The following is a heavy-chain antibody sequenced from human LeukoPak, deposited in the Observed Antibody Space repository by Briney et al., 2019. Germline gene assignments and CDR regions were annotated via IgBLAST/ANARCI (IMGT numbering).Heavy chain of an antibody. D-gene: IGHD4-17*01. CDR2: IDPSDSYT. V-gene: IGHV5-10-1*01. CDR3: ARLGYGDYRGSNYYYGMDV. J-gene: IGHJ6*02. CDR1: GYSFTSYW. Sequence: GESLRISCKGSGYSFTSYWISWVRQMPGKGLEWMGRIDPSDSYTNYSPSFEGHVTISTDKSITTVYLQWSSVKASDTAMYYCARLGYGDYRGSNYYYGMDVWGQGTTVTVSS.